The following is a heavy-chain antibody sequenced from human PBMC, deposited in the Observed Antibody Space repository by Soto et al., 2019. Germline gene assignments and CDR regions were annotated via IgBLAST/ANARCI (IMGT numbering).Heavy chain of an antibody. J-gene: IGHJ4*02. CDR2: ISPNGQGI. CDR1: GFTLSSYG. D-gene: IGHD1-7*01. CDR3: AKDRNYPRDCFHY. Sequence: VGSLRLSCAASGFTLSSYGMSWVRQAPGKGLEWVSAISPNGQGIYYADSVRGRFTISRDTFKNTVFLHMDSLRAEDTAVYYCAKDRNYPRDCFHYWGQGTLVTVSS. V-gene: IGHV3-23*01.